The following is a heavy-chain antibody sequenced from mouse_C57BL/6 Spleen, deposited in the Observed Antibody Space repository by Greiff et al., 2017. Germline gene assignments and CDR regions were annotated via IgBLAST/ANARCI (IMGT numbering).Heavy chain of an antibody. J-gene: IGHJ2*01. V-gene: IGHV1-69*01. CDR3: AREYYGSSTFDY. D-gene: IGHD1-1*01. Sequence: QVQLQQPGAELVMPGASVKLSCKASGYTFTSYWMHWVKQRPGQGLEWIGEIDPSDSYTNYNQKFKGKSTLTVDKSSSTAYMQLSSLTSEDSAVXYCAREYYGSSTFDYWGQGTTLTVSS. CDR2: IDPSDSYT. CDR1: GYTFTSYW.